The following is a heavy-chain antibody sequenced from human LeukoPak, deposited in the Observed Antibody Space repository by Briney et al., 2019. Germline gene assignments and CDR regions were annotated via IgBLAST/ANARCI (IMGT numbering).Heavy chain of an antibody. CDR2: INPNSGGT. J-gene: IGHJ4*02. CDR3: ARAVSGSYLIYFDY. CDR1: GYTFTGYY. Sequence: ASVTVSCKASGYTFTGYYMHWVRQAPGQGLEWMGWINPNSGGTNYAQKFQGWVTMTRDTSISTAYMELSRLRSDDTAVYYCARAVSGSYLIYFDYWGQGTLVTVSS. D-gene: IGHD1-26*01. V-gene: IGHV1-2*04.